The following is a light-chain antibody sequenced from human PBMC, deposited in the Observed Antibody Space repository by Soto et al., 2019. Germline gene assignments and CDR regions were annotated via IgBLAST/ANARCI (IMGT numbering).Light chain of an antibody. Sequence: QTVVTQQPSFSVSPGRTVTLTCGLSSGSVSTTYYPTWYQQTPGETPPTLIYSTDTRSSGVPDRFSGSILGNKAALTITGADADEASDYYCVLYMGRGIWVFGGGTKLTVL. V-gene: IGLV8-61*01. J-gene: IGLJ3*02. CDR3: VLYMGRGIWV. CDR2: STD. CDR1: SGSVSTTYY.